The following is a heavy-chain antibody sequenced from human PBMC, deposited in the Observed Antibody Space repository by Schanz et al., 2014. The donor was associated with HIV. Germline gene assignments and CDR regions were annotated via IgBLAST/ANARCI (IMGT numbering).Heavy chain of an antibody. CDR2: ISPSSSTT. D-gene: IGHD1-26*01. CDR3: AKRGNQSPTKGGSIDS. Sequence: EVQLLESGGGLVQPGGSLRLSCAASGFTFSNYAMGWVRQAPGKGLEWVSTISPSSSTTSYADSVKGRFIISRDNSKNTLFLQMKSLRAEDTALYYCAKRGNQSPTKGGSIDSWGQGTLVTVSS. CDR1: GFTFSNYA. J-gene: IGHJ4*02. V-gene: IGHV3-23*01.